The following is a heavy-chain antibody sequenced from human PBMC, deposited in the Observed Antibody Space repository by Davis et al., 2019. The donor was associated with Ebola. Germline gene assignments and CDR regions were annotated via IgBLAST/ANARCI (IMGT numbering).Heavy chain of an antibody. Sequence: GESLKISCAASGFTLADAWVNWIRQAPGKGLEWVTRIAYDGRYESYAESVKGRFTISRDNSKSTLYLQMNSLRLEDTAVYYCVRDYNDGIGRFDYWGQGTLVTVSS. CDR3: VRDYNDGIGRFDY. CDR1: GFTLADAW. D-gene: IGHD3-16*01. V-gene: IGHV3-30*03. J-gene: IGHJ4*02. CDR2: IAYDGRYE.